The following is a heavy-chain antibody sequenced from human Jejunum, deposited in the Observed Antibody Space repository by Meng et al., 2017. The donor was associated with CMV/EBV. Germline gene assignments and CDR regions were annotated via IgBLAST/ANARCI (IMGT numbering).Heavy chain of an antibody. CDR1: GDSIISSAYY. D-gene: IGHD6-13*01. CDR2: IYYSGST. J-gene: IGHJ4*02. CDR3: ARVSSIWSAVDY. V-gene: IGHV4-39*07. Sequence: VPGDSIISSAYYWGWIRQSPAKGLEWIGSIYYSGSTYYKSSLRSRVTISVDTSKKQFSLKLKFVTAADTAVYYCARVSSIWSAVDYWGQGRLVTV.